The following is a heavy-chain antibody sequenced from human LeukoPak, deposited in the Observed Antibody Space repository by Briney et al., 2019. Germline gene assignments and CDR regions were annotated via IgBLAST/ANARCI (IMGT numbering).Heavy chain of an antibody. D-gene: IGHD5-12*01. V-gene: IGHV1-2*02. CDR2: INPNSGGT. Sequence: ASVKVSCKASGYTFTGYYMHWVRQAPGQGLEWMGWINPNSGGTNYAQKFQGRVTMTRDTSISTAYMELSGLRSDDTAVYYCARDDWRYSGYDFDYWGQGTLVTVSS. CDR3: ARDDWRYSGYDFDY. CDR1: GYTFTGYY. J-gene: IGHJ4*02.